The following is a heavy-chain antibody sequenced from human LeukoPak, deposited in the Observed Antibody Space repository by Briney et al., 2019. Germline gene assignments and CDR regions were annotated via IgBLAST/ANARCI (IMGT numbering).Heavy chain of an antibody. V-gene: IGHV3-74*01. J-gene: IGHJ4*02. CDR3: ARDVQGGYCSSASCYSDY. Sequence: GGSLRLSCAASGFSFSSYWMHWVRQAPGKGLVWVSRINSDGSSTIYPDSVRGRFTISRDNSKNTLYLKMNSLRVDDTAVYYCARDVQGGYCSSASCYSDYWGQGTLVTVSS. CDR2: INSDGSST. CDR1: GFSFSSYW. D-gene: IGHD2-2*01.